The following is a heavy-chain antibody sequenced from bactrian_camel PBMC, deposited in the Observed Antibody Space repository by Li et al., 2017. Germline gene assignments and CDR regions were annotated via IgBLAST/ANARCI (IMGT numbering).Heavy chain of an antibody. D-gene: IGHD6*01. CDR3: AARYGGKCLGLRHSEFRY. V-gene: IGHV3S63*01. J-gene: IGHJ4*01. CDR2: IGTTGSTT. CDR1: PPTYNWRC. Sequence: HVQLVESGGGSVQAGGSLRLSCAVSPPTYNWRCVAWFCQAPGKEREEVVGIGTTGSTTDYADSVKGRLTISQDNAKDTVYLNMTSLKPEDTAMYYCAARYGGKCLGLRHSEFRYWGQGTQVTVS.